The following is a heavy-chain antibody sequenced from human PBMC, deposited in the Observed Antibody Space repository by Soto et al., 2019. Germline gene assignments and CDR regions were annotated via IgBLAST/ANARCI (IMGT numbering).Heavy chain of an antibody. D-gene: IGHD3-16*01. Sequence: GASGKVSCKASGFRFSDYGFNWLRQAPGQGLEWMGWISAFNGNTETAQGLQDRVTMTTDSSTTTAHMDLTNLTTDDTAIYYCARSYYLADAFDVWGQGTMVTVSS. CDR1: GFRFSDYG. CDR3: ARSYYLADAFDV. V-gene: IGHV1-18*01. CDR2: ISAFNGNT. J-gene: IGHJ3*01.